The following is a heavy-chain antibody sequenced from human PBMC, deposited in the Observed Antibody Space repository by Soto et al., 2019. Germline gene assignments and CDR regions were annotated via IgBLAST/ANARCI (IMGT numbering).Heavy chain of an antibody. V-gene: IGHV1-69*13. Sequence: ASVKVSCKASGGTFSSYAISWVRQAPGQGLEWMGGIIPIFGTANYAQKFQGRVTITADESTSTAYMELSSLRSEDTAVYYCARSWGLVDTAMVSYYYYYGMDVWGQGTTVTVSS. J-gene: IGHJ6*02. CDR3: ARSWGLVDTAMVSYYYYYGMDV. D-gene: IGHD5-18*01. CDR1: GGTFSSYA. CDR2: IIPIFGTA.